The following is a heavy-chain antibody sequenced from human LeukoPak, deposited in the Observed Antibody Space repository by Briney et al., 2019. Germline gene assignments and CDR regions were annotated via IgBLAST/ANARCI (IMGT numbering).Heavy chain of an antibody. CDR2: IRYDGSNK. D-gene: IGHD6-19*01. CDR1: GFTFSSYG. V-gene: IGHV3-30*02. CDR3: ARTTLEDSGWYEGAFDI. Sequence: PGGSLRLSCAASGFTFSSYGMHWVRQAPGKGLEWVAFIRYDGSNKYYADSVKGRFTISRDNSKNTLYLQMNSLRAEDTAVYYCARTTLEDSGWYEGAFDIWGQGTMVTVSS. J-gene: IGHJ3*02.